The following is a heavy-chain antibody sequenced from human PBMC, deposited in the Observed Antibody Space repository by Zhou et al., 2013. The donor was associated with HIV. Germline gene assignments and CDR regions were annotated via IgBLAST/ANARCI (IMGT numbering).Heavy chain of an antibody. J-gene: IGHJ6*03. CDR1: GDTFSTYG. CDR2: SIPLFGTT. V-gene: IGHV1-69*05. Sequence: QVQLVQSGAEVKKPGSSVNVSCKASGDTFSTYGISWVRQAPGQGLEWMGGSIPLFGTTKYAQKFQGRVTITTDESTSTVYMELTSLTSDDTAVYYCARADYGGNTGPSFTTTFYYMDVWGKGTTVTVSS. D-gene: IGHD4-17*01. CDR3: ARADYGGNTGPSFTTTFYYMDV.